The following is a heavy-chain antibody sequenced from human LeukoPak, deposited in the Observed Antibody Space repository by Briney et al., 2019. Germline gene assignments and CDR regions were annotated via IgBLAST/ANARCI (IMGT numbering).Heavy chain of an antibody. CDR2: ISSSSSYI. CDR1: GFTFSSYS. Sequence: GGSLRLSCAASGFTFSSYSMNWVRQAPGKGLEWVSSISSSSSYIYYADSVKGRFTISRDNAKNSLYLQMHSLRAEDTAVYYCARDLGGSYYGAFDIWGQGTMVTVSS. V-gene: IGHV3-21*01. CDR3: ARDLGGSYYGAFDI. D-gene: IGHD1-26*01. J-gene: IGHJ3*02.